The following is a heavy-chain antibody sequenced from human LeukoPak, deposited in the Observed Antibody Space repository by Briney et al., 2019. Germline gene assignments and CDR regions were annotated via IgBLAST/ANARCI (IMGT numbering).Heavy chain of an antibody. Sequence: GGSLRLSWAASGFTFNTYSMNWVRQAPGKGLEWVSSISGSSSLVNYADSVKGRFTISRDNAKNSLYLQMNSLRAEDTAVYYCARDSYYASSGYWGDAFDIWGQGTMVIVST. CDR2: ISGSSSLV. J-gene: IGHJ3*02. CDR1: GFTFNTYS. D-gene: IGHD3-22*01. CDR3: ARDSYYASSGYWGDAFDI. V-gene: IGHV3-21*01.